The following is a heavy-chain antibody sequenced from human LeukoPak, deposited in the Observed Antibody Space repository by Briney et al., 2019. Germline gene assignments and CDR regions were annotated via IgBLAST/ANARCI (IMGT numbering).Heavy chain of an antibody. V-gene: IGHV3-23*01. CDR3: AKDRKNNDYVAFDI. CDR2: ISGSGGST. CDR1: GFTFSSYA. J-gene: IGHJ3*02. D-gene: IGHD3-10*02. Sequence: PGGSLRLPCAASGFTFSSYAMSWVRQAPGKGLEWVSAISGSGGSTYYADSVKGRFTISRDNSKNTLYVQMNSLRAEDTAVYHCAKDRKNNDYVAFDIWGQGTMVTVSS.